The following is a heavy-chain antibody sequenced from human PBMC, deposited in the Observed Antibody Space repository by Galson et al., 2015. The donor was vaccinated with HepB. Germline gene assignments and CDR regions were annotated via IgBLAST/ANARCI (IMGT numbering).Heavy chain of an antibody. CDR3: ARGRGNYGSLYFDY. V-gene: IGHV3-30*04. CDR2: ISYDGSDK. J-gene: IGHJ4*02. D-gene: IGHD3-10*01. Sequence: SLRLSCAASGFAFNNSILHWVRQAPGKGLEWVAVISYDGSDKYYADSVKGRFTISRDISKNTLYLQMTSLRTEDTAIYYCARGRGNYGSLYFDYWGQGTLVTVSS. CDR1: GFAFNNSI.